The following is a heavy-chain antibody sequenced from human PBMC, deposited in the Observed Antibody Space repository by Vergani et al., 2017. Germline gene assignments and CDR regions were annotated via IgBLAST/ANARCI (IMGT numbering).Heavy chain of an antibody. Sequence: QVQLVESGGGLVKPGGSLRLSCAASGFTFSDYYMSWIRQAPGKGLAWVSYISSSSSYIYYADSVKGRFTISRDNSKNTLYLQMNSLRAEDTAVYYCASTGVEAAAAGNYYYYYYMDVWGKGTTVTVSS. CDR2: ISSSSSYI. D-gene: IGHD6-13*01. V-gene: IGHV3-11*06. CDR3: ASTGVEAAAAGNYYYYYYMDV. CDR1: GFTFSDYY. J-gene: IGHJ6*03.